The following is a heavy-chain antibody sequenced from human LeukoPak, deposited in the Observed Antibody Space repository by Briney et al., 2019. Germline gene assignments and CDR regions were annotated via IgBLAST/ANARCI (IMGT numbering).Heavy chain of an antibody. CDR1: GYTFTSYG. V-gene: IGHV1-18*01. D-gene: IGHD3-3*01. CDR2: ISAYNGNT. Sequence: ASVNVSCKASGYTFTSYGISWVRQAPGQGLEWMGWISAYNGNTNYAQKLQGRVTMTTDTSTSTAYMELRSLRSDDTAVYYCARVRITIFGVAKEFDPWGQGTLVTVSS. CDR3: ARVRITIFGVAKEFDP. J-gene: IGHJ5*02.